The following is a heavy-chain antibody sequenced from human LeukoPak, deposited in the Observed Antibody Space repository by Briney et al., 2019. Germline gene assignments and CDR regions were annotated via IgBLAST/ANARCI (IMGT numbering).Heavy chain of an antibody. CDR2: IYYSGST. V-gene: IGHV4-31*03. CDR3: ARAYSIVVPAATWFDP. CDR1: GGSISGGGYY. Sequence: SETLSLTCTVSGGSISGGGYYWSWIRQHPGKGLEWIGYIYYSGSTYYNPSLKSRVTISVDTSKNQFSLKLSSVTAADTAVYYCARAYSIVVPAATWFDPWGQGTLVTVSS. D-gene: IGHD2-2*01. J-gene: IGHJ5*02.